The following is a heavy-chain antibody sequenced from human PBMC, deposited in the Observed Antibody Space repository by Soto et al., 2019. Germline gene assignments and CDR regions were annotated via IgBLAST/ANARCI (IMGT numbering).Heavy chain of an antibody. CDR2: IDPSAGST. D-gene: IGHD3-3*01. J-gene: IGHJ4*02. CDR1: GVTFTSYC. CDR3: SRVTHYTTSSNAF. Sequence: ASVKVSCKTSGVTFTSYCINWVRQAPGQGLEWMGMIDPSAGSTTYAQKFQGRVTMTSDMSTSTVYMELSSLRSEDTAVYYCSRVTHYTTSSNAFWRQGTLVTVS. V-gene: IGHV1-46*01.